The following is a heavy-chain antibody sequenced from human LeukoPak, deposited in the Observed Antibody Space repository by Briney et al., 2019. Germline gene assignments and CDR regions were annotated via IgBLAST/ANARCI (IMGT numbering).Heavy chain of an antibody. Sequence: SETLSLTCAVYGGSFSGYYWSWIRQPPGKGLEWIGEINHSGSTNYNPSLESRVTISVDTSKNQFSLNLSSLTAADTAVYYCARRGAHAFHIWGQGTMVTVSS. V-gene: IGHV4-34*01. D-gene: IGHD3-10*01. J-gene: IGHJ3*02. CDR1: GGSFSGYY. CDR3: ARRGAHAFHI. CDR2: INHSGST.